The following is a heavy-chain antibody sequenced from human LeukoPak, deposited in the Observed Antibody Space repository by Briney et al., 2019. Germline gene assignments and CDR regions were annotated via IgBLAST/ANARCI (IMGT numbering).Heavy chain of an antibody. Sequence: GGSLRLSCAASGFTFSGSAMHWVRQASGKGLEWVGRIRSKANSYETAYAASVKGRFTISRDDSKNTAYLQMNSLKTEDTAVYYCTSMATISPFDYWGQGTLVTVSS. CDR3: TSMATISPFDY. CDR1: GFTFSGSA. J-gene: IGHJ4*02. CDR2: IRSKANSYET. D-gene: IGHD5-24*01. V-gene: IGHV3-73*01.